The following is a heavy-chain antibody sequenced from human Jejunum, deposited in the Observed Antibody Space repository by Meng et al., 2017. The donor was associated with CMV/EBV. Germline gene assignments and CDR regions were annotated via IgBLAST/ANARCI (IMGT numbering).Heavy chain of an antibody. Sequence: NSDMNWVRQAPGKGLEWVSGVSWNGSRTHYADSVKGRFIISRDNSRNFLYQQMNSLRPEDMAVYYCVRKSSITMVRGYRDWFDPWGQGTLVTVSS. CDR3: VRKSSITMVRGYRDWFDP. D-gene: IGHD3-10*01. V-gene: IGHV3-19*01. CDR1: NSD. J-gene: IGHJ5*02. CDR2: VSWNGSRT.